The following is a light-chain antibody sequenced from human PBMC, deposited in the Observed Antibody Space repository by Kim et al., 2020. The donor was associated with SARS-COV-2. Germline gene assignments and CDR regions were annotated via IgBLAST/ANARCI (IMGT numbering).Light chain of an antibody. V-gene: IGKV2-30*01. CDR2: KVS. CDR3: MQGTHWPPT. CDR1: QSPGYADGNTF. Sequence: PASISCRSSQSPGYADGNTFLSWFHQRPGQSPRRLVYKVSSRDSGVPDRFSGSGSGTDFTLKISRVEAEDVGIYYCMQGTHWPPTFGQGTKVDIK. J-gene: IGKJ1*01.